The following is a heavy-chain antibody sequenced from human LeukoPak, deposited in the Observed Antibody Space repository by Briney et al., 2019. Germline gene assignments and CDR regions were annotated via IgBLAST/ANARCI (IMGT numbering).Heavy chain of an antibody. CDR3: AREVGERYLQFFDY. Sequence: PGGSLRLSCAASGFTFNDYYMSWIRQAPGKGLEWLSYINIGGTNTHYADSVKGRFTISRDNAKNSLYLQMNSLRADDTAIYYCAREVGERYLQFFDYWGQGILVTVSS. V-gene: IGHV3-11*01. CDR2: INIGGTNT. D-gene: IGHD5-24*01. CDR1: GFTFNDYY. J-gene: IGHJ4*02.